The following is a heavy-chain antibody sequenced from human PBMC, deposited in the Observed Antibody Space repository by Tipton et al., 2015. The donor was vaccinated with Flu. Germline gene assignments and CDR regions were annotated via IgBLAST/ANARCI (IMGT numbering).Heavy chain of an antibody. CDR1: GGSISSYY. D-gene: IGHD2-2*01. V-gene: IGHV4-59*01. CDR2: IYYSGST. J-gene: IGHJ5*02. Sequence: GLVKPSETLSLTCTVSGGSISSYYWSWIRLPPGKGLEWIAYIYYSGSTNYNPSLKSRVTISVDTSKNQFSLRLSSVTAADTAVYYCARGSYANSGNWFDPWGQGTLVTVSS. CDR3: ARGSYANSGNWFDP.